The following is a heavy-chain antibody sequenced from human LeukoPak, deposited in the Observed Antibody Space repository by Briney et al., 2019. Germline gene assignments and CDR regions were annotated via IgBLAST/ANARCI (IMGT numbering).Heavy chain of an antibody. CDR2: ISYDGSNK. CDR1: GFTFSSYA. CDR3: ARVPWFGEFDY. V-gene: IGHV3-30*01. J-gene: IGHJ4*02. D-gene: IGHD3-10*01. Sequence: GRSLRLSCAASGFTFSSYAMHWVRQAPGKGLEWVAAISYDGSNKYYADSVKGRFTISRDNSKNTLYLQMNSLRAEDTAVYYCARVPWFGEFDYWGQGTLVTVSS.